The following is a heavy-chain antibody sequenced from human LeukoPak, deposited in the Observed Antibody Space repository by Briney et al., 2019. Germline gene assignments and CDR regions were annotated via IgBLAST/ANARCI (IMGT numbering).Heavy chain of an antibody. J-gene: IGHJ4*02. CDR1: GYSISTGYY. CDR3: ARTSGSYLNYY. D-gene: IGHD1-26*01. CDR2: IYHSGST. Sequence: SETLSLTCTVSGYSISTGYYWGWIRQPPGKGLEWIGSIYHSGSTYYNPSLKSRVTISVDTSKNQFSLKLSSVTAADTAVYYCARTSGSYLNYYWGQGTLVTVSS. V-gene: IGHV4-38-2*02.